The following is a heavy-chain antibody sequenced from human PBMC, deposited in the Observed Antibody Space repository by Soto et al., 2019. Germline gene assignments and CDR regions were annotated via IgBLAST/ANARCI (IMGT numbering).Heavy chain of an antibody. J-gene: IGHJ4*02. CDR2: TYYRSKWYS. V-gene: IGHV6-1*01. CDR1: GDSVSSTSAA. D-gene: IGHD6-19*01. Sequence: SQTLSLTCAISGDSVSSTSAAWSWIRQSPSRGLEWLGRTYYRSKWYSDYAVSVKSRITINPDTSKNQFSLQLNSVTPEDMAVYYCARGSYYSGWVWGQGTLVTVS. CDR3: ARGSYYSGWV.